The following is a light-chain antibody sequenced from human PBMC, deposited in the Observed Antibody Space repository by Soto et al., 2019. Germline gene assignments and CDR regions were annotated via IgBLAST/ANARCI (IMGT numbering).Light chain of an antibody. V-gene: IGKV3-15*01. J-gene: IGKJ3*01. CDR2: GAS. CDR3: QQYNNWPLS. CDR1: QSISSN. Sequence: RVMTQSPATLSVSPGERATLSCRASQSISSNLAWYQQKPGQAPRLLIYGASTRATGIPLRFSGSGSGTEFTLTISSLQSEDFAVYYCQQYNNWPLSFGPGTKV.